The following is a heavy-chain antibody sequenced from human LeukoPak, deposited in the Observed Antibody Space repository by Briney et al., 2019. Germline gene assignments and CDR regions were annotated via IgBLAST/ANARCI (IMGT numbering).Heavy chain of an antibody. CDR2: ISHTGST. V-gene: IGHV4-30-2*01. D-gene: IGHD4-23*01. Sequence: SETLSLTCTVSGDSVNNIHYYWSWIRQPPGKGLEWIGYISHTGSTFYNPSLKSRVTISVDRSKNQFSLKVDSVTAADTAVYYCARDYGGNAALWGQGTLVTVSS. CDR3: ARDYGGNAAL. J-gene: IGHJ1*01. CDR1: GDSVNNIHYY.